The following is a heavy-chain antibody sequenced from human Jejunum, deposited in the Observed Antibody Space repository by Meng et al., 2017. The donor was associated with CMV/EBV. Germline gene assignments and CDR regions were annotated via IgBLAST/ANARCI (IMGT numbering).Heavy chain of an antibody. CDR1: YSIRSVYQ. V-gene: IGHV4-38-2*02. Sequence: YSIRSVYQWTWVWQPPGTGLEWSGSIYHMGTTYYNPFLKSRVTTSVDTTKNELSLRLSSVTAADTALYDGAKGAHQWNRGDAFDIWGQGTMVTVSS. J-gene: IGHJ3*02. D-gene: IGHD1/OR15-1a*01. CDR3: AKGAHQWNRGDAFDI. CDR2: IYHMGTT.